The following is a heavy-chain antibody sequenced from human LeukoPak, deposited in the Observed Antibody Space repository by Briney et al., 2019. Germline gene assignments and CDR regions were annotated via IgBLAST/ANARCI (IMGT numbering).Heavy chain of an antibody. D-gene: IGHD5-24*01. Sequence: SETLSLTCTVSGGSISSGDYYWSWIRQPPGKGLEWIGYIYYSGSTSYNPSLKSRVTMSIDTSRNQFSLKLNSVTAADTAVYYCAREGMATIIDAFDIWGQGTMVIVSS. CDR1: GGSISSGDYY. CDR3: AREGMATIIDAFDI. V-gene: IGHV4-61*08. J-gene: IGHJ3*02. CDR2: IYYSGST.